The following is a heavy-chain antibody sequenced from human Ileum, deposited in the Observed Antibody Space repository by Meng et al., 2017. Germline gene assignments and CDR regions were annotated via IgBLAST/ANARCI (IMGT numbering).Heavy chain of an antibody. CDR2: IKQDGSEI. D-gene: IGHD3-16*01. CDR3: ANLWGQGY. J-gene: IGHJ4*02. V-gene: IGHV3-7*01. CDR1: AFTFSSYW. Sequence: GESLKISCVGSAFTFSSYWMDWVRQAPGKGPEWVATIKQDGSEIYYVDSVKGRFTISRDNAKNSLYLQMNSLRVDDTAVYYCANLWGQGYWGQGTLVTVSS.